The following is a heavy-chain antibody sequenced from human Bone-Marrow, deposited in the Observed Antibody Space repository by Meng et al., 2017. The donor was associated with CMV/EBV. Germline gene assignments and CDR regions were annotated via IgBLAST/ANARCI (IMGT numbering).Heavy chain of an antibody. Sequence: GESLKISCAASGFTFSSYGMHWVRQAPGKGLEWVAVIWYDGSNKYYADSVKGRFTISRDNSKNTLYLQMNSLRAEDTAVYYCAKGMEDGYNIGGGDYWAQGTLVTFSS. D-gene: IGHD5-24*01. CDR2: IWYDGSNK. V-gene: IGHV3-33*06. CDR3: AKGMEDGYNIGGGDY. CDR1: GFTFSSYG. J-gene: IGHJ4*02.